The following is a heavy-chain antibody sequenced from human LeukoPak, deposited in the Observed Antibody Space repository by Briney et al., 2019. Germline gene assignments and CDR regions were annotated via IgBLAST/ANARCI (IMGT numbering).Heavy chain of an antibody. CDR3: ARSQWLVVHTNWFGP. V-gene: IGHV3-23*01. D-gene: IGHD6-19*01. CDR1: GFTFSSYA. CDR2: ISGSGGST. J-gene: IGHJ5*02. Sequence: GGSLRLSCAASGFTFSSYAMSWVRQAPGKGLEWVSAISGSGGSTYYADPVKGRFTISRDNSKNTLYLQMNSLRAEDTAVYYCARSQWLVVHTNWFGPWGQGTLVTVSS.